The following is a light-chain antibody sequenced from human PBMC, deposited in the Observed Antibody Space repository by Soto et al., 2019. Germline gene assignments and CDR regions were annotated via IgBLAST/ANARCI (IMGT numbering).Light chain of an antibody. CDR2: GAS. J-gene: IGKJ4*01. CDR3: QQYASSPLT. CDR1: QSVRSNY. V-gene: IGKV3-20*01. Sequence: EIVLTQSPGTLSLSSGERATLSCRASQSVRSNYLAWYQQKPGQAPRLLIYGASSRATGIPDRFGGSGSGTDFTLTISRLEHADFAVYYCQQYASSPLTFGGGTKVEIK.